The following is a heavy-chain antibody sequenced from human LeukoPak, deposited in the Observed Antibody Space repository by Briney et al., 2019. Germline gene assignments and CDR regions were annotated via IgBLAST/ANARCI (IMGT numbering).Heavy chain of an antibody. CDR1: GFTFRSYS. CDR2: ITSGSSPI. CDR3: VRGVGVSRFNYFDP. J-gene: IGHJ5*02. D-gene: IGHD1-26*01. Sequence: GGSLRLSCAASGFTFRSYSMNWVRQAPGKGLEWVSYITSGSSPIYYADSVKGRFTISRDNSKNTLYLQMNSLRDDDTAVYYCVRGVGVSRFNYFDPWGQGTLVTVSS. V-gene: IGHV3-48*02.